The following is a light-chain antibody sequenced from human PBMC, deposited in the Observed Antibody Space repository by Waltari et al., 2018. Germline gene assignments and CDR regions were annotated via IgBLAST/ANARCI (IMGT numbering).Light chain of an antibody. CDR2: GQD. CDR3: LSRDISSTRF. J-gene: IGLJ2*01. Sequence: SSELTQDPTVSVALGQTVRITCQGDSLRSYSASWYQQRPGQAPVLVFYGQDNRPSWILDRFAGSTSGDTATLTITGTQAEDEADYYCLSRDISSTRFFGGGTRLTV. V-gene: IGLV3-19*01. CDR1: SLRSYS.